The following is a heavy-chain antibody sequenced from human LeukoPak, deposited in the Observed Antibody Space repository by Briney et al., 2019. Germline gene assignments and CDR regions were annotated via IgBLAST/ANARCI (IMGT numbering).Heavy chain of an antibody. D-gene: IGHD3-10*01. V-gene: IGHV3-48*03. CDR3: ARDQSRITMVRGRYGMDV. CDR1: GFTFSSYE. J-gene: IGHJ6*04. CDR2: ISSSGSTI. Sequence: SGGSLRLSCAASGFTFSSYEMNWVRQAPGKGLEWVSCISSSGSTIYYADSVKGRFTISRDNAKNSLYLQMNSLRAEDTAVYYCARDQSRITMVRGRYGMDVWGKGTTVTVSS.